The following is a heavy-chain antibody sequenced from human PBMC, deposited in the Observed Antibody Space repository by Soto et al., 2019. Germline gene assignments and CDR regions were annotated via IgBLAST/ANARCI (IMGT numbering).Heavy chain of an antibody. J-gene: IGHJ5*01. CDR2: IYHSGAT. CDR1: GDSMNNNNW. D-gene: IGHD6-19*01. V-gene: IGHV4-4*02. Sequence: SETLSLTCAVSGDSMNNNNWWSWVRQSPRKGLEWIAEIYHSGATNYNPSLQSRVTISIDKSEKQFSLKLDSVTAADTAVYYCARAGLGLAFDSWGQGALVTVSS. CDR3: ARAGLGLAFDS.